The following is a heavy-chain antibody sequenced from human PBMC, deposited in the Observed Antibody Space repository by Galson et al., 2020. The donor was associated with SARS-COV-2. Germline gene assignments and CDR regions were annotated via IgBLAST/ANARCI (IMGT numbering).Heavy chain of an antibody. Sequence: SETLSLTCTVSGGSISSSSYYWGWIRQPPGKGLEWIGSIYYSGSTYYNPSLKSRVTISVDTSKNQFSLKLSSVTAADTAVYYCARHSTIFGVVPTSYNWFDPWGQGTLVTVSS. CDR1: GGSISSSSYY. J-gene: IGHJ5*02. CDR3: ARHSTIFGVVPTSYNWFDP. V-gene: IGHV4-39*01. D-gene: IGHD3-3*01. CDR2: IYYSGST.